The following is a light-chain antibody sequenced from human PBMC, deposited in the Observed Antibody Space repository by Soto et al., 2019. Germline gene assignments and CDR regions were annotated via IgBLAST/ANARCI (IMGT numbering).Light chain of an antibody. Sequence: EIVLTQSPGTLSLSPGERATLSCRASQSVSSSYLAWDQQKPGQAPRLLIYGASSRATGIPDMFSGSGSGTDFTLTISSREPEDFAVYYCQQHGSSPPITFGQGTRLEIK. CDR2: GAS. CDR3: QQHGSSPPIT. CDR1: QSVSSSY. V-gene: IGKV3-20*01. J-gene: IGKJ5*01.